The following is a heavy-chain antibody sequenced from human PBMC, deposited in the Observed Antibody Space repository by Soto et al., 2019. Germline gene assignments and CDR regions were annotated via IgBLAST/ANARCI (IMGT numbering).Heavy chain of an antibody. CDR2: IIPIFGTA. D-gene: IGHD6-13*01. V-gene: IGHV1-69*13. Sequence: SVKVSCKASGGTFSSYAISWVRQAPGQGLEWMGGIIPIFGTANYAQKFQGRVTITADESTSTAYMELSSLRSEDTAVYYCARGIAAAGTDWFDPWGQGTLVTVSS. J-gene: IGHJ5*02. CDR1: GGTFSSYA. CDR3: ARGIAAAGTDWFDP.